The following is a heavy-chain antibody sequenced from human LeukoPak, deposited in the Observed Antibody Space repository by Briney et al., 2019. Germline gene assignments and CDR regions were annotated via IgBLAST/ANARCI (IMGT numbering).Heavy chain of an antibody. CDR3: ARGNCSGGSCYLFDY. Sequence: PSETLSLTCTVSGGSISCGPYYWSWIRQHPGKDLEWIGYIYYSGSTYYNPSLRSRVTISVDKSKNQFSLKLSSVTAADTAVYYCARGNCSGGSCYLFDYWGQGTLVTVSS. CDR1: GGSISCGPYY. CDR2: IYYSGST. D-gene: IGHD2-15*01. V-gene: IGHV4-31*03. J-gene: IGHJ4*02.